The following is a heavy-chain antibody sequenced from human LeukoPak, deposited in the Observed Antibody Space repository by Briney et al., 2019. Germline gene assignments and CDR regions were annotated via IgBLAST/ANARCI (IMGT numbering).Heavy chain of an antibody. CDR2: ISYDGINK. V-gene: IGHV3-30-3*01. J-gene: IGHJ4*02. CDR3: ATVSDPDF. Sequence: GGSLRLSCATSGFSFSIYAMHWVRQAPGKGLEWVSFISYDGINKYYADSVKGLFTISRNNSRNTLYLQMNSLRSEDTAVYYCATVSDPDFWGQGTLVTVCS. CDR1: GFSFSIYA.